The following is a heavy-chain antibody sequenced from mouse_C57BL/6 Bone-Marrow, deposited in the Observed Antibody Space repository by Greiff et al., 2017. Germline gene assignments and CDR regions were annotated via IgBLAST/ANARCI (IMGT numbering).Heavy chain of an antibody. CDR1: GYTFTSSW. J-gene: IGHJ2*01. D-gene: IGHD1-1*01. CDR2: IDPSESET. CDR3: ARSRYYGISLDD. Sequence: QVQLQQPGAELVRPGSSVKLSCKASGYTFTSSWMHWVKQRPIQGLEWIGNIDPSESETHYNQKFKDKATLTVDKSSSTAYMQLSSPQSADSAVYYCARSRYYGISLDDWGQGTTLTVSS. V-gene: IGHV1-52*01.